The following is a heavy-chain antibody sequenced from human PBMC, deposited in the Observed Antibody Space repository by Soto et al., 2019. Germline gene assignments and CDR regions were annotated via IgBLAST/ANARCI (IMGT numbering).Heavy chain of an antibody. J-gene: IGHJ4*02. D-gene: IGHD5-18*01. CDR2: IYYSGST. CDR1: GGSISSYY. CDR3: AREGYSYGLYYVDY. Sequence: PSETLSLTCTVSGGSISSYYWSWIRQPPGKGLEWIGYIYYSGSTNYNPSLKSRVTISVDTSKNQFSLKLSSVTAADTAVYYCAREGYSYGLYYVDYWGQGTLVTVSS. V-gene: IGHV4-59*01.